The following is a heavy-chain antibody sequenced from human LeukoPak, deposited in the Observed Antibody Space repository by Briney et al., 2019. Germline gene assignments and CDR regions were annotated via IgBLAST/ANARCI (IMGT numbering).Heavy chain of an antibody. CDR3: AGDKETTGNGRPNWFDP. J-gene: IGHJ5*02. CDR1: GYSLSSGYY. Sequence: SETLSLTCAVSGYSLSSGYYWAWTRQPPGKALQWIRGIVERGESYYNPSLRRRVTISVDTSRNQFSLKLSSVTAAETAVYYCAGDKETTGNGRPNWFDPWGQGTLVTVSS. CDR2: IVERGES. V-gene: IGHV4-38-2*01. D-gene: IGHD1-1*01.